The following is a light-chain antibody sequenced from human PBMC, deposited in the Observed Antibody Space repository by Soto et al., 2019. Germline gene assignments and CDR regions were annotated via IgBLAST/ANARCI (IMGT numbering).Light chain of an antibody. CDR3: QQYGSSPQT. CDR2: GAS. J-gene: IGKJ1*01. CDR1: QRVNSSY. Sequence: EIVLTQSPGTLSLSPGQRATLSCRSRQRVNSSYLAWFQQKPGQAPRLLIYGASTRATGIPVRFSGSGAGTDFPLTISILEPEDFAVYYCQQYGSSPQTFGQGTKVEIK. V-gene: IGKV3-20*01.